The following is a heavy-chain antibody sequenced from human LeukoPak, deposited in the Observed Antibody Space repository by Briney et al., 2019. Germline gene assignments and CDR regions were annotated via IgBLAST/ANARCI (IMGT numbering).Heavy chain of an antibody. J-gene: IGHJ3*02. CDR3: ARDLLTVTKGFDI. Sequence: SETLSLTCAVSDDSFSSHYWTWIRQPPGKGLEWIGYISYIGSTNYNPSLKGRVTISIDTSKNQFSLKLTSVTAADTAVYYCARDLLTVTKGFDIWSQGTMVSVSP. CDR2: ISYIGST. V-gene: IGHV4-59*11. CDR1: DDSFSSHY. D-gene: IGHD4-17*01.